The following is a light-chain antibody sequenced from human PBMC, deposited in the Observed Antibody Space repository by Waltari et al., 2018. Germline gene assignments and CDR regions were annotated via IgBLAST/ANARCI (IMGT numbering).Light chain of an antibody. CDR1: NIGSNR. CDR3: QVWDSRSDQRVV. CDR2: SAS. J-gene: IGLJ2*01. Sequence: SYVLTQPPSVSVAPGKTARITCGGNNIGSNRVHWYQQKPGQAPLLVIYSASDRPSGIPGRFSGSNSGVTATLTISRIEAGDEADYYCQVWDSRSDQRVVFGGGTKLTVL. V-gene: IGLV3-21*04.